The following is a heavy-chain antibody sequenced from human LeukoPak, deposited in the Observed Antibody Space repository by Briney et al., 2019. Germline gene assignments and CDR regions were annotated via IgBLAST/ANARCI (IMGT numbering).Heavy chain of an antibody. Sequence: GGSLRLSCAASGFTFSNYAMSWVRQAPGKGLEWVAVIWYDGSNEYYADSVTGRFAISRENSKNTLYLQMNSLRVEDTAVHYCARGGCSGGTCYAGTDWFDPWGQGTLVTVSS. D-gene: IGHD2-15*01. CDR1: GFTFSNYA. J-gene: IGHJ5*02. V-gene: IGHV3-33*08. CDR3: ARGGCSGGTCYAGTDWFDP. CDR2: IWYDGSNE.